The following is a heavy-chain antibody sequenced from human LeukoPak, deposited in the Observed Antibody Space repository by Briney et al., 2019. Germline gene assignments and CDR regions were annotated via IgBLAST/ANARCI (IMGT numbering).Heavy chain of an antibody. J-gene: IGHJ3*02. V-gene: IGHV1-24*01. Sequence: ASVKVSCKVSGYTLTELSMHWVRQAPGKGLEWMGGFDPEDGETIYAQKFQGRVTMTEDTSTDTAYMELSSLRSEDTAVYYCATEIMIFGVVIRNDAFDIWGQGTMVTVSS. CDR1: GYTLTELS. CDR3: ATEIMIFGVVIRNDAFDI. D-gene: IGHD3-3*01. CDR2: FDPEDGET.